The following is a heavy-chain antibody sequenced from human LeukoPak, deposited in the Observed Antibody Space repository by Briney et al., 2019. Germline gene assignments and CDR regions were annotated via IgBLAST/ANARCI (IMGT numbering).Heavy chain of an antibody. CDR1: GYSISNTYY. J-gene: IGHJ5*02. CDR2: IYYSGST. D-gene: IGHD3-22*01. CDR3: ARQGGGYDSSGYWHWFGP. Sequence: SETLSLTCTVSGYSISNTYYWGWIRQPPGKGLEWIGSIYYSGSTLYNPSLKSRVTMSIDTSKDQFSLKLSSVTAADTAVYYCARQGGGYDSSGYWHWFGPWGQGTLVTVSS. V-gene: IGHV4-38-2*02.